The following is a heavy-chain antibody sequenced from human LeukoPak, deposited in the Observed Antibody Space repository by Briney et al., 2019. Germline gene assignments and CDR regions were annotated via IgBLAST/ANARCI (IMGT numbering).Heavy chain of an antibody. Sequence: PPETLSLTCTVSGGSISSYYWSWIRQPPGKGLEWIGYIYYSGSANYNPSLKSRVTISVDTSKNQFSLKLSSVTAADTALYYCARGYDSTGYVLTDIWGQGTTVTVSS. V-gene: IGHV4-59*08. J-gene: IGHJ3*02. D-gene: IGHD3-22*01. CDR3: ARGYDSTGYVLTDI. CDR2: IYYSGSA. CDR1: GGSISSYY.